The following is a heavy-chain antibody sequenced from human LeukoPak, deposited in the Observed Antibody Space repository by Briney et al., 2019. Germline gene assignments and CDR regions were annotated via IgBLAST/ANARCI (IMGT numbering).Heavy chain of an antibody. D-gene: IGHD1-26*01. CDR2: IYYSGST. CDR3: ARGLELHDY. Sequence: SETLSLTCTVSGGSISSGSYYWSWIRQPPGKGLEWIGYIYYSGSTNYNPSLKSRVTISVDTSKNQFSLKLSSVTAADSAVYYCARGLELHDYWGQGTLVTVSS. CDR1: GGSISSGSYY. V-gene: IGHV4-61*01. J-gene: IGHJ4*02.